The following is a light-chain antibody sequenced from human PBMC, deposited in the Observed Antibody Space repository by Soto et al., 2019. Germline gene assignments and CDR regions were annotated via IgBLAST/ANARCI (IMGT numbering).Light chain of an antibody. CDR1: ESISYW. CDR2: DAS. V-gene: IGKV1-5*01. J-gene: IGKJ2*01. Sequence: DIQLTQSPSTLTASVGDRVTIGCRASESISYWLAWYQQKPGKAPKLLIYDASSLRSGVPSRFSGSGSGTEFTLTISTLQPDDFATYYCQQYDSYSKTFGQGTQLEIQ. CDR3: QQYDSYSKT.